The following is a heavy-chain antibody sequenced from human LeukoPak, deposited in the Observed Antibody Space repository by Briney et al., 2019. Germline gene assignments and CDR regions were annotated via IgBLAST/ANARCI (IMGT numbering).Heavy chain of an antibody. CDR3: ARLAYFGGDSYSFDY. V-gene: IGHV4-59*08. D-gene: IGHD2-21*01. CDR1: GGSISSYY. J-gene: IGHJ4*02. Sequence: SETLSLTCTVSGGSISSYYWSWIRQPPGKGLEWIGYIYYSGSTNYNPSLKSRVTISVDTSKNQFSLKLNSVTAADTALYYCARLAYFGGDSYSFDYWGQGTLVTVSS. CDR2: IYYSGST.